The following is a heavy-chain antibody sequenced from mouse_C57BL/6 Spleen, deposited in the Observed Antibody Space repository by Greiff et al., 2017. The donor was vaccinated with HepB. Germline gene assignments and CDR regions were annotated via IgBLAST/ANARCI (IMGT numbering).Heavy chain of an antibody. J-gene: IGHJ3*01. CDR2: IDPETGGT. V-gene: IGHV1-15*01. Sequence: VQLKESGAELVRPGASVTLSCKASGYTFTDYEMHWVKQTPVHGLEWIGAIDPETGGTAYNQKFKGKAILTADKSSSTAYMELRSLTSEDSAVYYCTRLGLRRGAWFAYWGQGTLVTVSA. CDR3: TRLGLRRGAWFAY. D-gene: IGHD2-2*01. CDR1: GYTFTDYE.